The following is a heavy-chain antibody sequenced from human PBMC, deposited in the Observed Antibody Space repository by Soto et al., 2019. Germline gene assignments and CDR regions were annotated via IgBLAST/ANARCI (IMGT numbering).Heavy chain of an antibody. CDR1: GYTFTSYG. D-gene: IGHD2-2*02. Sequence: QVQLVQSGAEVKKPGASVKVSCKASGYTFTSYGISWVRQAPGQGLEWMGWISAYNGNTNYAQKLQGRVTMTTDTSTSTAYMELRSLRSDDTAVDYCARDYCSSTSCYKYYYYAMDVWGQGTTVTVSS. J-gene: IGHJ6*02. CDR2: ISAYNGNT. V-gene: IGHV1-18*04. CDR3: ARDYCSSTSCYKYYYYAMDV.